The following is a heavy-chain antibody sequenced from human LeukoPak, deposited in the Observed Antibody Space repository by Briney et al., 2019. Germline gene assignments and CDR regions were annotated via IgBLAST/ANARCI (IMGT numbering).Heavy chain of an antibody. J-gene: IGHJ4*02. CDR1: GGSISSYY. V-gene: IGHV4-4*07. CDR2: IDVSGRT. D-gene: IGHD4-17*01. CDR3: AREYGDFDY. Sequence: PSETLFLTCTVSGGSISSYYWSWIRQPPGKGLEWIGRIDVSGRTNYNPSLKSRVTMSVDTSKKQFSLKVNSVTAADTAVYYCAREYGDFDYWGQGTLVTVSS.